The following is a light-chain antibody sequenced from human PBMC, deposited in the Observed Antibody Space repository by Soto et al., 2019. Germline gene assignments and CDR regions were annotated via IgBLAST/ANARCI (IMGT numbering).Light chain of an antibody. V-gene: IGLV1-44*01. CDR1: RSSIGSNS. J-gene: IGLJ1*01. CDR3: AAWDDTLYGFV. CDR2: TND. Sequence: QSVLAQPPSASGTPGQRVTMSCSVSRSSIGSNSVKWYQQLPGTAPKLLIHTNDQRPSGVPDRFSGSKSGTSASLAISGLQSEDEADYYRAAWDDTLYGFVFGTGTKVTVI.